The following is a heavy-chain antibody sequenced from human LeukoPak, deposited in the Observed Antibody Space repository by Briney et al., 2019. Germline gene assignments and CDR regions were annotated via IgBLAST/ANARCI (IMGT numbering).Heavy chain of an antibody. Sequence: EASVKVSCKASGYTFTSYGISWVRQAPGQGLEWMGWISAYNGNTNYAQKLQGRVTMTTDTSTSTAYMELRSLRSDDTAVYYCASARGSYNWNYQWFDPWGQGTLVTVSS. CDR2: ISAYNGNT. CDR1: GYTFTSYG. J-gene: IGHJ5*02. CDR3: ASARGSYNWNYQWFDP. D-gene: IGHD1-7*01. V-gene: IGHV1-18*01.